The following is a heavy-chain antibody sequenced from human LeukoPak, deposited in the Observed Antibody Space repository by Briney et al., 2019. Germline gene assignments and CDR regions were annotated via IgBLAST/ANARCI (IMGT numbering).Heavy chain of an antibody. CDR3: AREIHYDSSGQRSLHAFDI. V-gene: IGHV4-38-2*02. CDR1: GGSISSYY. CDR2: IYHSGST. J-gene: IGHJ3*02. D-gene: IGHD3-22*01. Sequence: PSETLSLTCTVSGGSISSYYWSWIRQPPGKVLEWIGSIYHSGSTSYNPSLKSRVTISVDTSKNQFSLKLSSVTAADTALYYCAREIHYDSSGQRSLHAFDIWGQGTMVTVSS.